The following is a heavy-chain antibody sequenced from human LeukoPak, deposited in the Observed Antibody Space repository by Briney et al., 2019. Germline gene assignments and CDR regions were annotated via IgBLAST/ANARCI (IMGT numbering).Heavy chain of an antibody. V-gene: IGHV4-30-4*08. CDR2: VYRSGST. CDR3: VRGDVVVAPAVDAFDI. J-gene: IGHJ3*02. Sequence: NSSQTLSLTCTVSGGSISSGGYYWNWIRQPPGKGLEWIGYVYRSGSTYFSPSLKSRLTISIDMSKNQFSLKLNSVTAADTAVYYCVRGDVVVAPAVDAFDIWGQGTMVTVSS. D-gene: IGHD2-2*01. CDR1: GGSISSGGYY.